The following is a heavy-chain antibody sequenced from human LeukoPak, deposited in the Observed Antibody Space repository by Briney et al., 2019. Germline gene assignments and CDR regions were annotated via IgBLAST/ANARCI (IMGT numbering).Heavy chain of an antibody. V-gene: IGHV4-34*01. CDR1: GGSFSGYY. CDR2: INHSGST. J-gene: IGHJ5*02. D-gene: IGHD6-13*01. Sequence: SETLSLTCAVYGGSFSGYYWSWIRQPPGKGLEWIGEINHSGSTNYSPSLKSRVTISVDTSKNQFSLKLSSVTAADTAVYYCARGPPRIAAAGTDWFDPWGQGTLVTVSS. CDR3: ARGPPRIAAAGTDWFDP.